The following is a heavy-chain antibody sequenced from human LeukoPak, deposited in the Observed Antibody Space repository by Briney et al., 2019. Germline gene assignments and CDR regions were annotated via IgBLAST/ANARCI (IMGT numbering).Heavy chain of an antibody. CDR2: MNPNSGNT. CDR3: ARVLATGTTRFDY. Sequence: ASVKVSCKASGYTFISYDINWVRQATGQGLGWMGWMNPNSGNTGYAQKFQGRVTITRNTSISTAYMELSSLRSEDTAVYYCARVLATGTTRFDYWGQGTLVTVSS. CDR1: GYTFISYD. V-gene: IGHV1-8*03. D-gene: IGHD1-1*01. J-gene: IGHJ4*02.